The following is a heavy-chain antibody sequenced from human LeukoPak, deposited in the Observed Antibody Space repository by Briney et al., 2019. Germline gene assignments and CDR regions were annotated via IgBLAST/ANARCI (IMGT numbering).Heavy chain of an antibody. CDR2: IKQDGREK. Sequence: GGSLRLSCAASGFTFSSYWMSWVRQAPGKGLEWVANIKQDGREKYYVDSVKGRFTISRDNAKNSLYLQMSSLRAEDTAVYYCAREIRGPKGLLWFGEKPKGFDYWGQGTLVNVSS. V-gene: IGHV3-7*01. CDR3: AREIRGPKGLLWFGEKPKGFDY. D-gene: IGHD3-10*01. J-gene: IGHJ4*02. CDR1: GFTFSSYW.